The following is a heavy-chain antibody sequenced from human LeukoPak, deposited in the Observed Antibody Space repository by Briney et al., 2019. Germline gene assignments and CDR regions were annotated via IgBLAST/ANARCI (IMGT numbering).Heavy chain of an antibody. J-gene: IGHJ4*02. CDR3: LRTGGIDY. Sequence: SQTLSLTCAISGDSVSSKSAAWNWVRQSPSRGLEWLGGTYYRSKWYNEYAISVKSRININPDTSKNQFSLQLNSVTPEDTAVYYCLRTGGIDYWGQGTLVTVSS. V-gene: IGHV6-1*01. CDR2: TYYRSKWYN. CDR1: GDSVSSKSAA.